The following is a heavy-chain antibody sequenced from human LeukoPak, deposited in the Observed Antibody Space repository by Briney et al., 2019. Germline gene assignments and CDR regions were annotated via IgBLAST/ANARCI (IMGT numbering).Heavy chain of an antibody. J-gene: IGHJ4*02. V-gene: IGHV3-74*01. CDR1: GFTFSSNW. D-gene: IGHD2/OR15-2a*01. CDR2: INEDGSAT. CDR3: AREQSDAKIYRD. Sequence: GGSLRLSCAASGFTFSSNWMHWVRRAPGKGLVWVSRINEDGSATNYADSVKGRSTIFRDNAKNTLYLQMNSLRAEDTAVYYCAREQSDAKIYRDWGQGTLVTVSS.